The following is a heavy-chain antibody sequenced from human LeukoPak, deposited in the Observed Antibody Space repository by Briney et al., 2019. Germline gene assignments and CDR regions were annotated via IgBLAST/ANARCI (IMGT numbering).Heavy chain of an antibody. V-gene: IGHV1-46*01. CDR2: INPSGGST. CDR3: ARESVGITMVRGVITVSAFDI. Sequence: ASVKVSCKASGYTFTSYYMHWVRQAPGQGLEWMGIINPSGGSTSYAQKFQGRVTMTRDTSTSTVYMELSSLRSEDTAVYYCARESVGITMVRGVITVSAFDIWGQGTMVTVSS. CDR1: GYTFTSYY. D-gene: IGHD3-10*01. J-gene: IGHJ3*02.